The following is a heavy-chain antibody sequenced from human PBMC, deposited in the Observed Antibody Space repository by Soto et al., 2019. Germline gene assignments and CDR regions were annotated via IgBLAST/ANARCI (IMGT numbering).Heavy chain of an antibody. J-gene: IGHJ6*02. CDR1: GGTFSSYA. V-gene: IGHV1-69*10. CDR2: IIPILGTA. Sequence: ASVKVSCKASGGTFSSYAISWVRQAPGQGLEWMGGIIPILGTANYAQKFQGRVTITADKSTSTAYMELSSLRSEDTAVYYCASQLIVVVPATNYYYYGMDVWGQGTTVTVSS. D-gene: IGHD2-2*01. CDR3: ASQLIVVVPATNYYYYGMDV.